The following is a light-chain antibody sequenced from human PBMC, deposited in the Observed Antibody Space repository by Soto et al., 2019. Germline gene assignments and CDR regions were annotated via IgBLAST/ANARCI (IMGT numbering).Light chain of an antibody. J-gene: IGKJ5*01. CDR2: DAS. CDR3: QQRSNWPPIT. CDR1: QSVISY. Sequence: EIVLTQSPATLSLSPGERANLSCRASQSVISYLAWYQQKPGQAPRLLIYDASNRATGIPARFSASGSGTDFTLTISSLDHEDFAVYYGQQRSNWPPITFGQGTRMEIK. V-gene: IGKV3-11*01.